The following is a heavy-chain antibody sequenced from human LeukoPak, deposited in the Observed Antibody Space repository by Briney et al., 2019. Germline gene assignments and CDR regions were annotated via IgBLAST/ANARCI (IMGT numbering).Heavy chain of an antibody. CDR1: GYGFTNYW. CDR3: TRWVYYYDTSGSRGEY. D-gene: IGHD3-22*01. J-gene: IGHJ4*02. CDR2: IYPGDSDT. V-gene: IGHV5-51*01. Sequence: GESLKISCKASGYGFTNYWIGWLRQMPGKGLEWMGIIYPGDSDTRYSPSFQGQVTISADKSISTAYMQWSSLKASDTAMYYCTRWVYYYDTSGSRGEYWGQGTLVTVSS.